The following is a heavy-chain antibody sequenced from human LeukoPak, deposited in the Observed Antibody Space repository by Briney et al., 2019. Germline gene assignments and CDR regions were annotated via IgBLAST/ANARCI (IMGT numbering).Heavy chain of an antibody. CDR3: ARDLEQLVPPFYYYYYMDV. V-gene: IGHV4-39*02. Sequence: SETPSLTCTVSGGSISSSSYYWGWIRQPPGKGLEWIGSIYYSGSTYYNPSLKSRVTISVDTSKNQFSLKLSSVTAADTAVYYCARDLEQLVPPFYYYYYMDVWGKGTTVTVSS. CDR1: GGSISSSSYY. D-gene: IGHD6-13*01. J-gene: IGHJ6*03. CDR2: IYYSGST.